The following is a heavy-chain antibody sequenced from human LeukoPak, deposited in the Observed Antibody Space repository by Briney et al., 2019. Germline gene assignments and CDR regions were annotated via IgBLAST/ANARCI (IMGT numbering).Heavy chain of an antibody. V-gene: IGHV3-23*01. CDR2: ISGSGGST. CDR3: AKGIDIVVVPAATMSN. D-gene: IGHD2-2*01. J-gene: IGHJ4*02. Sequence: PGGSLRLSCAASGFTFSSYAMSWVRQAPGKGLEWVSAISGSGGSTYYADSVKGRFTISRDNSKNTLYLQMNSLRAEDTAVYYCAKGIDIVVVPAATMSNWGQGTPVTVSS. CDR1: GFTFSSYA.